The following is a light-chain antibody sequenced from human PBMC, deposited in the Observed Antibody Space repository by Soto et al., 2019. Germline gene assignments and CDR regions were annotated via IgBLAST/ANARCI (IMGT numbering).Light chain of an antibody. CDR2: EGS. J-gene: IGLJ2*01. CDR1: SSDVGSYNL. Sequence: QSVLTQPASGSGSPGQSITISCTGTSSDVGSYNLVSWYQQHPGKATQLMIYEGSKRPSGVSNRFSGSKSGNTASLTIAGLQAEDEADYYCCSYASSVVFGGGTTLTVL. V-gene: IGLV2-23*01. CDR3: CSYASSVV.